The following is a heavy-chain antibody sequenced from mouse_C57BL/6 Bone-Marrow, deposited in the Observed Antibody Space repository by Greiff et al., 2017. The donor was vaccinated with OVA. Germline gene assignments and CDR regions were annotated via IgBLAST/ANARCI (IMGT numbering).Heavy chain of an antibody. V-gene: IGHV1-55*01. D-gene: IGHD2-5*01. CDR2: IYPGSGST. CDR3: ARSRDLYSNLAWFAY. Sequence: QVQLQQPGAELVKPGASVKMSCKASGYTFTSYWITWVKQRPGQGLEWIGDIYPGSGSTNYNEKFKSKATLTVDTSSSTAYMQLSSLTSEDSAVYYCARSRDLYSNLAWFAYWGQGTLVTVSA. J-gene: IGHJ3*01. CDR1: GYTFTSYW.